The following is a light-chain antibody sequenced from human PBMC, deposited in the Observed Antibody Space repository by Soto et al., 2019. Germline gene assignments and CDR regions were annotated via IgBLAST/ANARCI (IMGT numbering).Light chain of an antibody. Sequence: QSVLTQPPSASGTPGQRVSISCSGGSSNIGSTAVNWYQQLPGTAPKLIIYSNDQRPSGVPDRFSGSKSGISASLAISGLQSEDAADYFCAAWDATLSGVLFGGGTQLTVL. J-gene: IGLJ2*01. CDR2: SND. CDR1: SSNIGSTA. CDR3: AAWDATLSGVL. V-gene: IGLV1-44*01.